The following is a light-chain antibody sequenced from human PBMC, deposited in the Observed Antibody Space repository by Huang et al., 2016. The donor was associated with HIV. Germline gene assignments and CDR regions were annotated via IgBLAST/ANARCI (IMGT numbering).Light chain of an antibody. CDR3: QQYYTSPT. Sequence: DIQMTQSPSSLSAFVGDTVTITCRASQGLSNSVAWYQQKPGKAPKLLLYSTSRLESGVPTRCRGGGSGTDYTLTINSLQPDDFATYYCQQYYTSPTFGQGSKVEIK. J-gene: IGKJ1*01. V-gene: IGKV1-NL1*01. CDR1: QGLSNS. CDR2: STS.